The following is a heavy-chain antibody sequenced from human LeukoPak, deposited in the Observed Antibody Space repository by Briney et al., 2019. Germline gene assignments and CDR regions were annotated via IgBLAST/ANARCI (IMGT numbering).Heavy chain of an antibody. J-gene: IGHJ4*02. D-gene: IGHD3-3*01. CDR2: ISWNSGSI. V-gene: IGHV3-9*01. CDR3: ARGGYYGSGRYYFDS. CDR1: GFTFDDYA. Sequence: GGSLRLSCAASGFTFDDYAMHWVRQAPGKGLEWVSGISWNSGSIGYADSVKGRFTISRDNAKNSLYLQMNSLRAEDTAVYYCARGGYYGSGRYYFDSWGQGTLVTVSS.